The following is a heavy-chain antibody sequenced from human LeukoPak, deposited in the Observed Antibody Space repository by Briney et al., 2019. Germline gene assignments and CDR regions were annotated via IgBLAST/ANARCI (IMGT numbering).Heavy chain of an antibody. CDR1: GGSFSGYY. J-gene: IGHJ5*02. D-gene: IGHD3-22*01. V-gene: IGHV4-34*01. Sequence: SETLSLTCAVYGGSFSGYYWSWIRQPPGKGLEWIGEINHSGSTNYNPSLKSRVTISGDTSKNQFSLKLSSVTAADTAVYYCARAPPPIVVVITTPVGWFDPWGQGTLVTVSS. CDR2: INHSGST. CDR3: ARAPPPIVVVITTPVGWFDP.